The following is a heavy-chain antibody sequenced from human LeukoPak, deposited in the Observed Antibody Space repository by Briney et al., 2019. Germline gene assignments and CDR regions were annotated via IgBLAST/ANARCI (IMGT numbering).Heavy chain of an antibody. CDR2: ISYDGSNK. CDR1: GFTFSSYA. D-gene: IGHD5-18*01. J-gene: IGHJ4*02. V-gene: IGHV3-30*18. Sequence: GGSLRLSCAASGFTFSSYAMSWVRQAPGKGLEWVAVISYDGSNKYYADSVKGRFTISRDNSKNTLYLQMNSLRAEDTAVYYCAKDRDSYGLFDYWGQGTLVTVSS. CDR3: AKDRDSYGLFDY.